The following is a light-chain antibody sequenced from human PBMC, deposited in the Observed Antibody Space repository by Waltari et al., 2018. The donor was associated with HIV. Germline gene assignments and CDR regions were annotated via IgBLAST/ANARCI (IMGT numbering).Light chain of an antibody. V-gene: IGLV2-14*03. CDR2: DID. CDR3: ASNRLDSTLV. J-gene: IGLJ2*01. Sequence: QSALTQPASVSGFPGQTINISCTGISTDSRFYQHVSWYQQHPGSVPRLIIYDIDSPPAGLSDHFSGSRSGDSASLTIAGLQSGDEAHYFCASNRLDSTLVFGGGTKLTIL. CDR1: STDSRFYQH.